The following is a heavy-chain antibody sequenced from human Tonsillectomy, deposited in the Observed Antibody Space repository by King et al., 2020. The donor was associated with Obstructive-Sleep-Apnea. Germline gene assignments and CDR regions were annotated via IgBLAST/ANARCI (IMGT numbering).Heavy chain of an antibody. D-gene: IGHD3-22*01. Sequence: QVQLVESGGGVVQPGRSLRLSCAASGFTFSNYAMHWVRQAPGKGLEWVAVISYDGSNKYYADSVKGRITISRDNSKSTLSLQMNSLTAEDTAVYYCARDASSYYSSYYFDYWGQGTLVTVSS. J-gene: IGHJ4*02. CDR3: ARDASSYYSSYYFDY. V-gene: IGHV3-30*04. CDR2: ISYDGSNK. CDR1: GFTFSNYA.